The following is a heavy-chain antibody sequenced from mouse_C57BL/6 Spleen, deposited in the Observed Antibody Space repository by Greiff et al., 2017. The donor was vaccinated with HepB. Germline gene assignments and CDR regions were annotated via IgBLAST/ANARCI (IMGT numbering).Heavy chain of an antibody. J-gene: IGHJ4*01. D-gene: IGHD2-5*01. Sequence: QVQLQQPGAELVMPGASVKLSCKASGYNFTSYWMHWVKQRPGQGLEWIGEIDPSDSYTNYNQKFKGKSTWTVDKSSSTAYMQLSSLTSEDSAVYYCARGAYYSNYLYAMDYWGQGTSVTVSS. CDR1: GYNFTSYW. CDR2: IDPSDSYT. CDR3: ARGAYYSNYLYAMDY. V-gene: IGHV1-69*01.